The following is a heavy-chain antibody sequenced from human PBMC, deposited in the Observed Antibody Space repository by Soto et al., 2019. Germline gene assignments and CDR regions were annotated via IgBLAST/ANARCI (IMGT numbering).Heavy chain of an antibody. Sequence: EVQLVESGGGLVKPGGSLRLSCAASGFTFSNAWMSWVRQAPGKGLEWVGRIKSKTDGGTTDYAAPVKGRFTISRDDSKNTLYLNMNSLKTEDAAVYYCTKDLMLMSFSRVAAAGTYYDYGMDVWGQGTTVTVS. D-gene: IGHD6-13*01. V-gene: IGHV3-15*01. CDR3: TKDLMLMSFSRVAAAGTYYDYGMDV. CDR2: IKSKTDGGTT. CDR1: GFTFSNAW. J-gene: IGHJ6*02.